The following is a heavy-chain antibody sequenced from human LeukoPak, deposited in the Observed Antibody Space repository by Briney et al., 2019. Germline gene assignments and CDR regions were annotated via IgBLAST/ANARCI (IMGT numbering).Heavy chain of an antibody. D-gene: IGHD3-10*01. CDR1: GYTFTSYD. V-gene: IGHV1-8*03. CDR2: MNPNSGNT. J-gene: IGHJ5*02. CDR3: AGMVRDNWFDP. Sequence: EASVKVSCKASGYTFTSYDINWVRQATGQGLEWMGWMNPNSGNTGYAQKFQGRVTITRNTSISTAYMELSSLRSEDTAVYYCAGMVRDNWFDPWGQGTLVTVSS.